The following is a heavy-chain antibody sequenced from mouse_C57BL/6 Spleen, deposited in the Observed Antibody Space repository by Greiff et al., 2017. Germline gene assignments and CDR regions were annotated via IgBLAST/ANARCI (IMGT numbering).Heavy chain of an antibody. V-gene: IGHV1-53*01. CDR3: ARPYYYGSPYYAMDY. CDR1: GYTFTSYW. CDR2: INPSNGGT. D-gene: IGHD1-1*01. J-gene: IGHJ4*01. Sequence: QVQLQQPGTELVKPGASVKLSCKASGYTFTSYWMHWVKQRPGQGLEWIGNINPSNGGTNYNEKFKSKATLTVDKSSTTAYMQLSSLTSEDSAVYYCARPYYYGSPYYAMDYWGQGTSVTVSS.